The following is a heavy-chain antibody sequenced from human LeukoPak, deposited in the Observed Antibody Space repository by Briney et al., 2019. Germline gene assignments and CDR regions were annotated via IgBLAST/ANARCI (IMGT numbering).Heavy chain of an antibody. CDR1: GFTFSSDA. Sequence: AGSLRLSCAASGFTFSSDAMSWVRQAPGKGLEWVSAMSGSGGSTYYADSVKGRFTISRDNSKTTLYLQLNSLRAEDKAVYYCAKPSRITMISYYFDYWGQGTLVTVSS. CDR3: AKPSRITMISYYFDY. J-gene: IGHJ4*02. V-gene: IGHV3-23*01. D-gene: IGHD3-22*01. CDR2: MSGSGGST.